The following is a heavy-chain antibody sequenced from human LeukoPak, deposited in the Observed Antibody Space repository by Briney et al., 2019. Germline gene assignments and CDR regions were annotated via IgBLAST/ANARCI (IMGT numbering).Heavy chain of an antibody. CDR2: IYYSGST. D-gene: IGHD3-22*01. J-gene: IGHJ4*02. Sequence: SETLSLTCTVSGGSVSSGSYYWSWIRQPPGKGLEWIGYIYYSGSTNYNPSLKSRVTISVDTSKNQFSLKLSSVTAADTAVYYCARSRYYDSSGLSPVDYWGQGTLVTVSS. CDR3: ARSRYYDSSGLSPVDY. V-gene: IGHV4-61*01. CDR1: GGSVSSGSYY.